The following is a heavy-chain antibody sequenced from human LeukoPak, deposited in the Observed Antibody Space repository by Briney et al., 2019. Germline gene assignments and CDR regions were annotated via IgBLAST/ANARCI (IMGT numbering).Heavy chain of an antibody. Sequence: SETLSLTCTVSGGSISSSVYYWGWIRQPPGKGLEWIGNIYYSGSTYSNPSLKSRVTISVDTSTNQFSLKLSSVTAADTAVYYCARQVGYTYGQVDYWGQGTLVTVSS. CDR2: IYYSGST. V-gene: IGHV4-39*01. CDR1: GGSISSSVYY. J-gene: IGHJ4*02. D-gene: IGHD5-18*01. CDR3: ARQVGYTYGQVDY.